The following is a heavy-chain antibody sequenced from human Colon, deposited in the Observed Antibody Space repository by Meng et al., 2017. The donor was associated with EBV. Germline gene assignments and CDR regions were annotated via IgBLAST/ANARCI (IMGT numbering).Heavy chain of an antibody. CDR2: IHPSGSI. CDR3: SRGVDSYKLGNL. D-gene: IGHD7-27*01. Sequence: QVQLHAWVAGLLKPSETLATLCVFDGGSLSDYYCSWIRQSPGRGLEWIGEIHPSGSIFYNPSLQSRVTISVDTSKNQFSLNLNSVTAADTAVYFCSRGVDSYKLGNLWGRGNLVTVSS. CDR1: GGSLSDYY. V-gene: IGHV4-34*01. J-gene: IGHJ2*01.